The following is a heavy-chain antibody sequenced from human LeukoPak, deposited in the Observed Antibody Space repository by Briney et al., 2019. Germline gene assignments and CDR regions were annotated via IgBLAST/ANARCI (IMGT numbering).Heavy chain of an antibody. D-gene: IGHD1-26*01. Sequence: GASVKVSCKASGGTFSSYAISWVRQAPGQGLEWMGRIIPILGIANYAQKFQGRVTITADKSTSTAYMELSSLRSEDTAVYYCASSGSYYYYYYGMDVWGQGTTVIVSS. CDR2: IIPILGIA. CDR3: ASSGSYYYYYYGMDV. CDR1: GGTFSSYA. J-gene: IGHJ6*02. V-gene: IGHV1-69*04.